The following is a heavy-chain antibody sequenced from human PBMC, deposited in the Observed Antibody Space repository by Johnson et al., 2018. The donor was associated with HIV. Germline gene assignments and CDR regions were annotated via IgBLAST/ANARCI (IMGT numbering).Heavy chain of an antibody. J-gene: IGHJ3*02. V-gene: IGHV3-15*01. Sequence: VQLVESGGGFVKPGGSLRLSCEASGFIFNDAWMNWVRQAPGKGLEWVGRIKSKTDGGPTDYAAPVKGRFTISRDDSKNTLYLQMNSLKTEDTAVYYCTTDWRYSSSGGGAFHIWGQGTMVTVSS. CDR3: TTDWRYSSSGGGAFHI. CDR1: GFIFNDAW. CDR2: IKSKTDGGPT. D-gene: IGHD6-13*01.